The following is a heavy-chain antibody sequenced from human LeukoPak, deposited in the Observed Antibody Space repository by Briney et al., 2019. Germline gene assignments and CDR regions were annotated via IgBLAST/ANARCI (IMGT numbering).Heavy chain of an antibody. CDR2: LSSSGGST. CDR1: GFSFSSYA. J-gene: IGHJ4*02. V-gene: IGHV3-23*01. Sequence: GGSLRLSCAASGFSFSSYAMNWVRQAPGKGLEWVSALSSSGGSTYYADSVKGRFTISRDNSKNTLYLQMNSLTTEDTPVYYCATGTGKEQRFDCWGQGTLVTVCS. CDR3: ATGTGKEQRFDC. D-gene: IGHD6-25*01.